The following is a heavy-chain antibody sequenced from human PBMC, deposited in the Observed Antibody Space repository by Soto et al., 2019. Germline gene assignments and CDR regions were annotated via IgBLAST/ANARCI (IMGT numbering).Heavy chain of an antibody. CDR2: IIPILGIA. Sequence: QVQLVQSGAVVKKPGSSVKVSCKASGGTFSSYTISWVRQAPGPGLEWMGRIIPILGIANYAQKFQGRVTITADKSTSTAYREVSSLRSEDTAVDYCARDSGYGDYADFDYWGQGTLVTVSS. J-gene: IGHJ4*02. CDR1: GGTFSSYT. V-gene: IGHV1-69*08. CDR3: ARDSGYGDYADFDY. D-gene: IGHD4-17*01.